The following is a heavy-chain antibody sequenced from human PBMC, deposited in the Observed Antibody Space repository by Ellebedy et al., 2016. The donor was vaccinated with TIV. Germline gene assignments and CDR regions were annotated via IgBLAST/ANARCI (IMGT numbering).Heavy chain of an antibody. J-gene: IGHJ4*02. V-gene: IGHV4-59*01. CDR1: GASIISYY. CDR3: ARNILHDYVDPIYFDS. CDR2: IYNSGST. D-gene: IGHD4-17*01. Sequence: MPSETLSLTCTVSGASIISYYWSWIRQPPGKGLEWIGYIYNSGSTNYNPSLKSRVTISLDTSMDQVSLRLSSVTAADTAVYYCARNILHDYVDPIYFDSWGRGTLVTVSS.